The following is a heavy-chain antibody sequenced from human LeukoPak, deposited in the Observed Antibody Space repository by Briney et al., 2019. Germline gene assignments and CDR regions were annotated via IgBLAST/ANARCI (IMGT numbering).Heavy chain of an antibody. CDR2: IWYDGSNK. Sequence: HTGGSLRLSCAASGFTFSSYGMHWVRQAPGKGLEWVAVIWYDGSNKYYADSVKGRFTISRDNSKNTLYLQMNSLRAEDTAVYYCAREPYYDFWSGYSPYYYYGMDVWGQGTTVTVSS. CDR1: GFTFSSYG. V-gene: IGHV3-33*08. D-gene: IGHD3-3*01. J-gene: IGHJ6*02. CDR3: AREPYYDFWSGYSPYYYYGMDV.